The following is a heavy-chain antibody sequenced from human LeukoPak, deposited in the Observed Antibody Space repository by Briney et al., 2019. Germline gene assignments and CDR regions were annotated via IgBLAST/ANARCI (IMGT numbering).Heavy chain of an antibody. J-gene: IGHJ3*02. V-gene: IGHV4-34*01. Sequence: SETLSLTCAVSGASFSGYHCSWIRQTPGKGLEWIGEASQSGGASYNPSLKSRVTISVETSKNHVSLKLSSVTAADTAMYYCAGSYGGNAVGPFDIWGQGTMVTVSS. D-gene: IGHD4-23*01. CDR3: AGSYGGNAVGPFDI. CDR1: GASFSGYH. CDR2: ASQSGGA.